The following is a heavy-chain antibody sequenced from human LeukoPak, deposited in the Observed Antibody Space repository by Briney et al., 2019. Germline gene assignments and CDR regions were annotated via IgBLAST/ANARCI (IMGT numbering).Heavy chain of an antibody. CDR2: IRSKANNYAT. CDR1: GFTFSGSA. D-gene: IGHD4-11*01. V-gene: IGHV3-73*01. CDR3: TRRGTTMTPDDY. J-gene: IGHJ4*02. Sequence: GGSLRLSCAVSGFTFSGSAMHWVRQASGKGLEWVGRIRSKANNYATSYDASVKGRFTISRDDSKNTTYLQMNSLKTEDTAIYCCTRRGTTMTPDDYWGQGTLVTVSS.